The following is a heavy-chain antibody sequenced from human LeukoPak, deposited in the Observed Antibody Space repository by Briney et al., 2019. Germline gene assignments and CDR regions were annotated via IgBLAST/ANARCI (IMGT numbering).Heavy chain of an antibody. CDR2: IRYDGNDK. Sequence: GGALRLSCGASGFTFSDYGMHWIRQAPGKGLEWVSFIRYDGNDKYYADSVKGRFTISRDNSKNTLLLQMNSLRPEDTAVYYCAKRGGPSSRSTHNFDYWGQGTLVIVSS. CDR3: AKRGGPSSRSTHNFDY. CDR1: GFTFSDYG. V-gene: IGHV3-30*02. J-gene: IGHJ4*02. D-gene: IGHD6-13*01.